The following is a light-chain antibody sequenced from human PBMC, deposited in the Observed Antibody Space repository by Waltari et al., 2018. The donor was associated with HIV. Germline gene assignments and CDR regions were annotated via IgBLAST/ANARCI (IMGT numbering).Light chain of an antibody. CDR2: DVS. J-gene: IGLJ3*02. V-gene: IGLV2-23*02. Sequence: QSALTQPASVSGSPGQSITISCTGTRSDVESYNSVSWYQQHPGKAPKLIIYDVSKRPSGVSNHCSGSKSGNTASLTVSGLQAEDEADYYCCSYAGSSTWVFGGGTRLTVL. CDR3: CSYAGSSTWV. CDR1: RSDVESYNS.